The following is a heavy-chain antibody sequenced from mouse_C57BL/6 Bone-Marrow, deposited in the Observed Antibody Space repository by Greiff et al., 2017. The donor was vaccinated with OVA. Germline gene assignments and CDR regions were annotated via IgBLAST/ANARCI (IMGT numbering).Heavy chain of an antibody. CDR3: ASITTVYYYAMDY. Sequence: QVQLQQSGPELVKPGASVKISCKASGYAFSSSWMNWVKQRPGKGLEWIGRIYPGDGDTNYNGKFKGKATLTADKSSSTAYMQLSSLTSEDSEVYFCASITTVYYYAMDYWGQGTSVTVSS. CDR1: GYAFSSSW. CDR2: IYPGDGDT. J-gene: IGHJ4*01. D-gene: IGHD1-1*01. V-gene: IGHV1-82*01.